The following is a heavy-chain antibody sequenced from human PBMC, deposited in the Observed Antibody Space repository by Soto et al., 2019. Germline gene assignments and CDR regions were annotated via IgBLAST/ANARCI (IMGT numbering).Heavy chain of an antibody. J-gene: IGHJ4*02. CDR3: ARAGSYDVLSGRMYYFDS. CDR2: VYYSGST. D-gene: IGHD3-3*01. CDR1: GGSISSSSYY. V-gene: IGHV4-39*01. Sequence: SETLSLTCTVSGGSISSSSYYWGWIRQPPGKGLEWIGSVYYSGSTYYNPSLKSRVTISVDTSNNQFSLKLSSVTAAGTAVYFCARAGSYDVLSGRMYYFDSWGQGTPVTVSS.